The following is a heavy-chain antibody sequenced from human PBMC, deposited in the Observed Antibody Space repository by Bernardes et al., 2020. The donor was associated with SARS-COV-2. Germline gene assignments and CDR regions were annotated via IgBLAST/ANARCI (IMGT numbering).Heavy chain of an antibody. Sequence: GGSLRLSCAASGFTFSSYSMNWVRQAPGKGLEWVSYISSSSSTIYYADSVKGRFTISRDNAKNSLYLQMNSLRDEDTAVYYCARYSLYYYYYGMDVWGQGTKVTVSS. CDR2: ISSSSSTI. J-gene: IGHJ6*02. CDR3: ARYSLYYYYYGMDV. D-gene: IGHD2-21*01. V-gene: IGHV3-48*02. CDR1: GFTFSSYS.